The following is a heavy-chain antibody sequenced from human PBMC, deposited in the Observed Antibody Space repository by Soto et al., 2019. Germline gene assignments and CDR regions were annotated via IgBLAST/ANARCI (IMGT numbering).Heavy chain of an antibody. CDR2: IYYSGST. V-gene: IGHV4-59*01. J-gene: IGHJ4*02. D-gene: IGHD3-22*01. CDR3: ARASYYSDSFGYFLDS. Sequence: SETLSLTCSVSGGSISPYYWSWIRQTPGKGLEWIAYIYYSGSTNYNPSLKSRVTISVDTSKNQCSLKLSSVTAADTAVYYCARASYYSDSFGYFLDSWGQGTLVTVSS. CDR1: GGSISPYY.